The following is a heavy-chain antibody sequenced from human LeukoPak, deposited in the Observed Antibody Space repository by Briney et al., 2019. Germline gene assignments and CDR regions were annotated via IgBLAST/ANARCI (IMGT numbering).Heavy chain of an antibody. CDR2: INPNSGGT. J-gene: IGHJ4*02. CDR1: GYTFTGYY. CDR3: ARVLGYYGSGSYLPHFDY. Sequence: ASVKVSCKASGYTFTGYYMHWVRQAPGQGLEWMGWINPNSGGTNYAQKFQGRVTMTRDTSISTAYMELSRLRSDDTAVYYCARVLGYYGSGSYLPHFDYWGQGTLVTVSS. D-gene: IGHD3-10*01. V-gene: IGHV1-2*02.